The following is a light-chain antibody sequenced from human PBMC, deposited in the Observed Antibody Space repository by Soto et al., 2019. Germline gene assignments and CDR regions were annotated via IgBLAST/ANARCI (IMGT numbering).Light chain of an antibody. J-gene: IGKJ3*01. V-gene: IGKV1-9*01. CDR2: DAS. Sequence: DIQLTQSPSFLSESVGDRVTISCGASQIVSSYLVWYQQKPGKAPKVLITDASTLQSGVPSRFSGSGFGTEFTLTIRGLQPEDVATYYCQQLNNFVTFGPGTKVNI. CDR1: QIVSSY. CDR3: QQLNNFVT.